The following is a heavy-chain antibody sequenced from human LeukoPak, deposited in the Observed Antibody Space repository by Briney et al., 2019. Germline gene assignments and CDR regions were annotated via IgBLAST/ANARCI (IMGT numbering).Heavy chain of an antibody. J-gene: IGHJ4*02. CDR3: THIWGFSYGPFDY. CDR1: GFTFSNAW. CDR2: IKSKTDGGTT. Sequence: PGGSLRLSCAASGFTFSNAWMSWVRQAPGKGLEWVGRIKSKTDGGTTDYAAPVKGRFTISRDDSKNTLYLQMNSLKTEDTAVYFCTHIWGFSYGPFDYWGQGTLVTVSS. V-gene: IGHV3-15*01. D-gene: IGHD5-18*01.